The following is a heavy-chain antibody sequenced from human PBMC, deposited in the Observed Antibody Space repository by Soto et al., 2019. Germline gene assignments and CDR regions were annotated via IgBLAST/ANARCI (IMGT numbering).Heavy chain of an antibody. Sequence: SETLSLTCTVSGGSISSYHWSWIRQPPGKGLEWIGYIYYSGSTNYNPSLKSRVTISVDTSKNQFSLKLSSLTAADTAVYYCASMTVTLDYWGQGTLVTVSS. CDR2: IYYSGST. D-gene: IGHD4-17*01. J-gene: IGHJ4*02. CDR1: GGSISSYH. V-gene: IGHV4-59*01. CDR3: ASMTVTLDY.